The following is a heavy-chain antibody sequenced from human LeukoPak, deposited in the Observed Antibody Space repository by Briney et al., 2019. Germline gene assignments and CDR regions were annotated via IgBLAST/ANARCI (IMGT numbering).Heavy chain of an antibody. CDR2: GSYSGST. CDR3: ARGGWQHIMY. D-gene: IGHD1-14*01. J-gene: IGHJ4*02. V-gene: IGHV4-59*01. CDR1: GGSISKNY. Sequence: SETLSLTCAVSGGSISKNYWSWIRQPPGKGREGIGYGSYSGSTNYNPSLESQVTMSVDTSKNQFSLKLSSVTAADTAVYYCARGGWQHIMYWGQGTLVTVSS.